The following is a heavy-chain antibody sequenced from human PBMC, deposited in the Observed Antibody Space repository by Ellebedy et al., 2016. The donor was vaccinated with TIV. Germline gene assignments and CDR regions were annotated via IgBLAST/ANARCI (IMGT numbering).Heavy chain of an antibody. Sequence: MPSETLSLTCTVSGGSISGFYWSWIRQSPQKGLEWIGYMYFRGNSQYNPSLKSRATISVDLSKNQFSLKLDSVSAADTGVYFCASGRGLIDYGGRGLLVTVSS. V-gene: IGHV4-59*01. D-gene: IGHD2/OR15-2a*01. CDR1: GGSISGFY. CDR3: ASGRGLIDY. CDR2: MYFRGNS. J-gene: IGHJ4*02.